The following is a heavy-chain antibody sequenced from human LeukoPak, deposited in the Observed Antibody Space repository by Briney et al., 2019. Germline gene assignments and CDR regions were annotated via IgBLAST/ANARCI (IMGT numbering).Heavy chain of an antibody. Sequence: GASVKVSCKVSGDTLTELSTHWVRQAPGKGLEWMGGFDPEHGEMIYAQKLQGRVTMTEDRFTDTAYMELSSLRSEDTAVYYCATGGPWDLLKYWGQGTLDTVSS. CDR2: FDPEHGEM. CDR1: GDTLTELS. J-gene: IGHJ4*02. V-gene: IGHV1-24*01. D-gene: IGHD3-9*01. CDR3: ATGGPWDLLKY.